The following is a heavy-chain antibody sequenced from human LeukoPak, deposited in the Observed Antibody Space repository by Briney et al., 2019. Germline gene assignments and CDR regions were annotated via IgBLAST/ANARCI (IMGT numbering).Heavy chain of an antibody. V-gene: IGHV3-23*01. Sequence: PGGSLRLSCAASGFTFSSYAMSWVRQAPGKGLEWVSAISGSGGSTYYADSVKGRFTISRDNSKNTLYLQMNSLRAEDTAVYYCAKEGRYCSSTSCSEPFDYWGLGTLVTVSS. CDR3: AKEGRYCSSTSCSEPFDY. D-gene: IGHD2-2*01. J-gene: IGHJ4*02. CDR1: GFTFSSYA. CDR2: ISGSGGST.